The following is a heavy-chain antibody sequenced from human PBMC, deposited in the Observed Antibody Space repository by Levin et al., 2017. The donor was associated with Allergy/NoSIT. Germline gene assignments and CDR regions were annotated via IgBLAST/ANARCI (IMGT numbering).Heavy chain of an antibody. CDR1: GYTFTGYY. Sequence: ASVKVSCKASGYTFTGYYMHWVRQAPGQGLEWMGWINPNSGGTNYAQKFQGRVTMTRDTSISTAYMELSRLRSDDTAVYYCARGLLHYYYGSGGPDAFDIWGQGTMVTVSS. J-gene: IGHJ3*02. CDR3: ARGLLHYYYGSGGPDAFDI. D-gene: IGHD3-10*01. V-gene: IGHV1-2*02. CDR2: INPNSGGT.